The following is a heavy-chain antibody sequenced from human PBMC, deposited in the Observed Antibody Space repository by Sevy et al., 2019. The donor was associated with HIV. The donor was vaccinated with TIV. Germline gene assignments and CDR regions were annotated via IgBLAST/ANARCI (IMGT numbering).Heavy chain of an antibody. Sequence: SETLSLICTFSGGSMSSFYWNWIRHSPGKGLEWIGYVSHSGFTNYNPSLESRVTISVDTSKSQFSLKLKSVTAADTAVYYCARDSGAYIPLFDSWGLGTLVTVSS. CDR3: ARDSGAYIPLFDS. J-gene: IGHJ4*02. CDR2: VSHSGFT. CDR1: GGSMSSFY. V-gene: IGHV4-59*01. D-gene: IGHD1-26*01.